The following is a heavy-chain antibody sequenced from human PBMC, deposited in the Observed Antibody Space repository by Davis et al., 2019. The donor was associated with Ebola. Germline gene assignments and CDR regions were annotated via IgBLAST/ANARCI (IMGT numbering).Heavy chain of an antibody. CDR1: GVSFSNCC. J-gene: IGHJ4*02. D-gene: IGHD3-3*01. CDR2: IIHSGNT. Sequence: PSETLSLTCAVYGVSFSNCCWNSIRQPPGKGLEWIGEIIHSGNTNDNPSLKSRVTISVDTSKNQFSLKLSSVTAADTAVYYCARGSYGFWSGYTFDYWGQGTLVTVSS. V-gene: IGHV4-34*01. CDR3: ARGSYGFWSGYTFDY.